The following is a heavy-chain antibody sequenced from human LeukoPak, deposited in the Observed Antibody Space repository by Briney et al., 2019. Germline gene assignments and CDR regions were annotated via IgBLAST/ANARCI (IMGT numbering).Heavy chain of an antibody. Sequence: ASVKVSCKASGYTFTCYAMNWVRQPPSQGLEGMGWINTNTGKPTYAQGFTGRVDFSLDTSVSTAYLQISSLKAEDTAVYYCARDPGITIAAPRYYYYYMDVWGKGTRVLVTS. CDR2: INTNTGKP. J-gene: IGHJ6*03. CDR3: ARDPGITIAAPRYYYYYMDV. V-gene: IGHV7-4-1*02. D-gene: IGHD6-6*01. CDR1: GYTFTCYA.